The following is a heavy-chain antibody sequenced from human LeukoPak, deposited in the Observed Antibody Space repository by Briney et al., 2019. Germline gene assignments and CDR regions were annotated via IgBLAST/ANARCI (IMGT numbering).Heavy chain of an antibody. CDR2: ISSSSSYI. CDR3: AKDPFVVIGSGYFDY. CDR1: GFTFSSYS. V-gene: IGHV3-21*01. Sequence: PGGSLRLSCAASGFTFSSYSMNWVRQAPGKGLEWVSSISSSSSYIYYADSVKGRFTISRDNSKNTLYLQMNSLRVEDTAVYYCAKDPFVVIGSGYFDYWGQGALITVSS. D-gene: IGHD3-22*01. J-gene: IGHJ4*02.